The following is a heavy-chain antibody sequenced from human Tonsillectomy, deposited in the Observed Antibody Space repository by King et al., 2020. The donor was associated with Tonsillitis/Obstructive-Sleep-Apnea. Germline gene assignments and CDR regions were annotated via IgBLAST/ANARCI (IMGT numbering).Heavy chain of an antibody. CDR3: ARRRGHKREYVRFDP. CDR2: IYYSGST. CDR1: GDSISSSTYY. V-gene: IGHV4-39*01. J-gene: IGHJ5*02. Sequence: QLQESGPGLVKPSETLSLTCTVSGDSISSSTYYWGWIRQPPGKGLEWIGNIYYSGSTHYNPSLKSRVTISVDTSKNQFSLKLTSVTAADTAMYYCARRRGHKREYVRFDPWGQGTLVTVSP. D-gene: IGHD2/OR15-2a*01.